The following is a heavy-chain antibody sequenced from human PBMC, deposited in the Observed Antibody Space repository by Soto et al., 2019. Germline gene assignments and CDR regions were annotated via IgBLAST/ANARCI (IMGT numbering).Heavy chain of an antibody. CDR3: AHRGYDTGGGYYFDY. J-gene: IGHJ4*02. CDR1: GFSLSTSGVG. D-gene: IGHD3-22*01. Sequence: QITLKESGPTLVKPTQTLTLTCTFSGFSLSTSGVGVGWIRQPPGKALEWLALIYWDDDKRYSPSLKSRITITKDTSKNQVVLTMTNMDPEDTATYFCAHRGYDTGGGYYFDYWGQGTLVTVSS. V-gene: IGHV2-5*02. CDR2: IYWDDDK.